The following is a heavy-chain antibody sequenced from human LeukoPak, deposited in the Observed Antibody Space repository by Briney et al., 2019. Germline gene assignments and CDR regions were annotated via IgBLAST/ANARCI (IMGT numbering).Heavy chain of an antibody. J-gene: IGHJ4*02. CDR3: ARGTLRLVRISSPGNLDY. Sequence: SETLSLTCAVYGGSFSGYYWSWIRQPPGKGLEWIGEINHSGSTNYNPSLKSRVTISVDTPKNQFSLKLSSVTAADTAVYYCARGTLRLVRISSPGNLDYWGQGTLVTVSS. CDR2: INHSGST. CDR1: GGSFSGYY. V-gene: IGHV4-34*01. D-gene: IGHD6-19*01.